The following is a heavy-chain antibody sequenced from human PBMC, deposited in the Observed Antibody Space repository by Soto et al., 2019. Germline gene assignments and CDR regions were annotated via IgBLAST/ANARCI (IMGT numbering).Heavy chain of an antibody. V-gene: IGHV3-23*01. CDR1: GFTFSNYA. J-gene: IGHJ4*02. CDR2: ISGSGGRS. CDR3: AKAYFVWSSEQPYYFDY. D-gene: IGHD3-16*01. Sequence: EVQLLDSGGGLVQPGGSLRLSCAASGFTFSNYAMTWVRQGPGKGLEGVSGISGSGGRSYYADSVKGRFTISRDNSKSTLYLQMNSLRAEDTAVYYCAKAYFVWSSEQPYYFDYWGQGTLVTVSS.